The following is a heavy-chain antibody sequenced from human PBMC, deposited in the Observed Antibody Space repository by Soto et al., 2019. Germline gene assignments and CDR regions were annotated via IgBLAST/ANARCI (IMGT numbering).Heavy chain of an antibody. CDR2: TYYRSKWYN. D-gene: IGHD3-10*01. Sequence: SQTLSLTCAISGDSVSSNSAAWNWIRQSPSRGLEWLGRTYYRSKWYNDYAVSVKSRITINPDTSKNQFSLQLNSVTPEDTAVYYCARARGSYYGSGSFYYYGMAVWGQGTTVTVSS. V-gene: IGHV6-1*01. J-gene: IGHJ6*02. CDR3: ARARGSYYGSGSFYYYGMAV. CDR1: GDSVSSNSAA.